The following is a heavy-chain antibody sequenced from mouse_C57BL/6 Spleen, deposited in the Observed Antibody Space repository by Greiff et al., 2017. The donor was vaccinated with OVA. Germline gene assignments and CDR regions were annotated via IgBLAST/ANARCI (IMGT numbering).Heavy chain of an antibody. V-gene: IGHV1-39*01. CDR3: EEDYGSSYGYFDV. Sequence: QLQESGPELVKPGASVKISCKASGYSFTDYDMNWVKQSNGKSLEWIGVINPNYGTTSYNQKFKGKATLTVDQSSSTAYMQLNSLTSEDSAVYYCEEDYGSSYGYFDVWGTGTTVTVSS. CDR2: INPNYGTT. CDR1: GYSFTDYD. J-gene: IGHJ1*03. D-gene: IGHD1-1*01.